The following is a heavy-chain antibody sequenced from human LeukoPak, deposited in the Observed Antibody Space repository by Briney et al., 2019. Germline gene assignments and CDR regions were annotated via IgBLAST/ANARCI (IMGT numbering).Heavy chain of an antibody. V-gene: IGHV3-53*01. Sequence: GGSLRLSCAASGFTVSSNYMSWVRQAPGKGLEWVSVTYSGGKTYYADSVKGRFTISRDNSKNTLYLQMNSLRAEDTAVYYCARVLSGRGSLYYYYYYMDVWGKGTTVTISS. CDR2: TYSGGKT. D-gene: IGHD3-10*01. CDR1: GFTVSSNY. CDR3: ARVLSGRGSLYYYYYYMDV. J-gene: IGHJ6*03.